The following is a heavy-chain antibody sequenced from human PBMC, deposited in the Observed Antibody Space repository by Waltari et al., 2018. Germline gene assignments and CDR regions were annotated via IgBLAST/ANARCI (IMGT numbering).Heavy chain of an antibody. CDR2: IVVGSGNT. D-gene: IGHD5-18*01. J-gene: IGHJ4*02. Sequence: QMQLVQSGPEVKKPGTSVKVSCKASGFTFTSSAMQWVRQARGQRLEWIGWIVVGSGNTNYAQKFQERVTITRDMSTSTAYMELSSLRSEDTAVYYCAAGDLLHVDTAMIYFDYWGQGTLVTVSS. CDR3: AAGDLLHVDTAMIYFDY. V-gene: IGHV1-58*02. CDR1: GFTFTSSA.